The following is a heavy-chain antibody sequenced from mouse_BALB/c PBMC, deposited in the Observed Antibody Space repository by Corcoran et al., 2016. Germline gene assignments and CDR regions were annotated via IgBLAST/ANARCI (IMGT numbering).Heavy chain of an antibody. CDR3: DRRNYDYVGYFDY. CDR2: IYWDDDK. J-gene: IGHJ2*01. D-gene: IGHD2-4*01. CDR1: GCSLSTSGMG. V-gene: IGHV8-12*01. Sequence: QVTLKESGPGILQPYQTLSLTCSFSGCSLSTSGMGVSWIRQPSGKGLEWLANIYWDDDKRYNPSLKSRLTISKDTSRNQVFFKITSVDTADTATYYCDRRNYDYVGYFDYWVQCTPLTVSS.